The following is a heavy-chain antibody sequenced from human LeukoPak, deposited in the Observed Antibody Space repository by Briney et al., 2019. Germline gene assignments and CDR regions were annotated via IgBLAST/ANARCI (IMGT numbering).Heavy chain of an antibody. D-gene: IGHD2-15*01. J-gene: IGHJ4*02. Sequence: GGSLRLSCAASGFTFSSYSMNWVRQAPGKGLEWVSYISTSGATIYYADSVKGRFTISGDNAKNSLYLQMHSLRAEDTAVYYCASVSEDIAKPGGYWGQGTLVTVSS. CDR3: ASVSEDIAKPGGY. CDR1: GFTFSSYS. CDR2: ISTSGATI. V-gene: IGHV3-48*04.